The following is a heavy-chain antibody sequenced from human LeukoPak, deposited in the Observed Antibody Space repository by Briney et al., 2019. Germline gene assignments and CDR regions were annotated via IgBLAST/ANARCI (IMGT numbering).Heavy chain of an antibody. CDR1: GFTFSDHY. Sequence: GGSLRLSCAASGFTFSDHYMDLVRQAPGKGLEWVGRTRNKANSYTTEYAASVKGRFTISRDDSKNSLYLQMNSLKTEDTAVYYCARYTAHDAFDIWGQGTMVTVSS. D-gene: IGHD3-16*02. J-gene: IGHJ3*02. V-gene: IGHV3-72*01. CDR2: TRNKANSYTT. CDR3: ARYTAHDAFDI.